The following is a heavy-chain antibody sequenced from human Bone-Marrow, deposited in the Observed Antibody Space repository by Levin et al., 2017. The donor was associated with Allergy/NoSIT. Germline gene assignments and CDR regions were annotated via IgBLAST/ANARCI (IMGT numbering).Heavy chain of an antibody. CDR3: ATSYHCGGDCYYDWLDP. CDR2: INTKTGNP. CDR1: EYTFTNYA. J-gene: IGHJ5*02. V-gene: IGHV7-4-1*02. D-gene: IGHD2-21*02. Sequence: VASVKVSCKASEYTFTNYAMNWVRQAPGQGLEWMGWINTKTGNPTYAQGFTGRFVFSLDTSVSTAYLQISSLKAEDTAVYYCATSYHCGGDCYYDWLDPWGQGTLVTVSS.